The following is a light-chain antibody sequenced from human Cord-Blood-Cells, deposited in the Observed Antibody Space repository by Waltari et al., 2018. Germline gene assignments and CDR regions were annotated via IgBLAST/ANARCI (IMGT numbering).Light chain of an antibody. CDR1: QSISSY. J-gene: IGKJ4*01. CDR2: AAS. V-gene: IGKV1-39*01. Sequence: DIQMTQSPSSLSASVGDRVTITCRASQSISSYLNWYQQKPGKAPKLLIYAASSLQSGVPSRFSGSGSGTDFTLTISSLQPEDFATYYCQQSYSTPRALTFGGRTKVEIK. CDR3: QQSYSTPRALT.